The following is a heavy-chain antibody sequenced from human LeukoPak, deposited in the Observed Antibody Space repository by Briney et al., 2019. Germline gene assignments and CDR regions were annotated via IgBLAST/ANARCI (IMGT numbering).Heavy chain of an antibody. CDR1: GFTFSSYA. CDR2: ISGSGGST. CDR3: AKDKDRGYCSSTSCYNFDY. J-gene: IGHJ4*02. V-gene: IGHV3-23*01. D-gene: IGHD2-2*01. Sequence: PGGSLRLSCAASGFTFSSYAMSWVRQAPGKGLEWVSAISGSGGSTYYADSAKGRFTISRDNSKNTLYLQMNSLRAEDTAVYYCAKDKDRGYCSSTSCYNFDYWGQGTLVTVSS.